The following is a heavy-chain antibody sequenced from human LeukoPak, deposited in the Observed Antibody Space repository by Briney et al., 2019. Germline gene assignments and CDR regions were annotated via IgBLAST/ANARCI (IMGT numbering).Heavy chain of an antibody. Sequence: GGSLRLSCAASGFSFSSYWMSWVRQAPGKGLEWVANINPDGSNMLYVDSVKGRFTISRDNAKNSLYLQMNNLRAENTAVYFCVSGFLQWLYWGQGTLVTVSS. CDR2: INPDGSNM. CDR1: GFSFSSYW. V-gene: IGHV3-7*01. CDR3: VSGFLQWLY. J-gene: IGHJ4*02. D-gene: IGHD3-3*01.